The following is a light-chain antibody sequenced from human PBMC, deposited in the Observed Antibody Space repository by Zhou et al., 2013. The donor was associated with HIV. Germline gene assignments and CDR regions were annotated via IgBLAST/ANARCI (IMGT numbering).Light chain of an antibody. Sequence: DIQMTQSPSSLSASVGDRVTITCRASQNIYTYLNWYRQKPGKAPELLIYDASTLQSGVPSRFSGSGSGTDFTLTISSLQPEDFATFYCQQNYVMRTFGQGSEGGNQT. CDR1: QNIYTY. V-gene: IGKV1-39*01. CDR2: DAS. J-gene: IGKJ1*01. CDR3: QQNYVMRT.